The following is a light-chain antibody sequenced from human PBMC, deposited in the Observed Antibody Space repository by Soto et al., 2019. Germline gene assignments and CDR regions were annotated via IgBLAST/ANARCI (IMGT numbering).Light chain of an antibody. V-gene: IGKV3-20*01. J-gene: IGKJ1*01. CDR2: STS. CDR3: QQYGGSSWT. Sequence: EIVLTQSPGTLSLSPGERATLSCRASQSVSSSYLAWYQQKPGQAPRLLIYSTSTRATGIPDRFSGSGSGTDFTLTISKLEPGDFAVYYCQQYGGSSWTFGQGTKVDI. CDR1: QSVSSSY.